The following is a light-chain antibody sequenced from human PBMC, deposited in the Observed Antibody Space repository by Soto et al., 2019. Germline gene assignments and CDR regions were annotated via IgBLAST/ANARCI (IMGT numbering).Light chain of an antibody. CDR1: HSVSSR. V-gene: IGKV3-15*01. CDR2: GAS. J-gene: IGKJ4*01. CDR3: QHYTNWPLT. Sequence: EIVMTQSPATLSVSPGERATLSCRASHSVSSRLAWYQQKPGQAPRLLIYGASTRATGLPARFSGSGSGTEFTLTISSPQSEDFAVYYCQHYTNWPLTFGGGTKVDIK.